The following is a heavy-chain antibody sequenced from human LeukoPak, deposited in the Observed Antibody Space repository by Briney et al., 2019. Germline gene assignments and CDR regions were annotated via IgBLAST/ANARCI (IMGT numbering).Heavy chain of an antibody. J-gene: IGHJ4*02. D-gene: IGHD4-17*01. CDR1: GFTVSGNY. CDR2: IYSGGTT. CDR3: AKRTGDYRARPFDY. Sequence: PGGSLRLSCAASGFTVSGNYMSWVRQAPGKGLEWVSLIYSGGTTYYADSVKGRFTISRDNSKNTLYLLMNSLRAEDTALYYCAKRTGDYRARPFDYWGQGTLVTVSS. V-gene: IGHV3-53*01.